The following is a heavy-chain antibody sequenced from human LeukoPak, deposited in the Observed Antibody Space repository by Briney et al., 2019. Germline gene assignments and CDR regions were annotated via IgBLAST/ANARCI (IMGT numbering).Heavy chain of an antibody. D-gene: IGHD2-15*01. CDR1: GYTFTSYD. J-gene: IGHJ5*02. Sequence: ASVKVSCKASGYTFTSYDINWVRQATGQGLEWMGWMNPNSGNTGYAQKFQGRVTMTRSTSISTAYMELSSLRSEDTAVYYCARGAAATGTSDWFDPWGQGTLVTVSS. CDR2: MNPNSGNT. V-gene: IGHV1-8*01. CDR3: ARGAAATGTSDWFDP.